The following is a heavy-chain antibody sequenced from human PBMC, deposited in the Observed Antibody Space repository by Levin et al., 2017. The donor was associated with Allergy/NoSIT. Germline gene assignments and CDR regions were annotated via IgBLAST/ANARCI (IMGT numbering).Heavy chain of an antibody. D-gene: IGHD5-18*01. CDR1: GFTFSDYY. V-gene: IGHV3-11*01. Sequence: SCAASGFTFSDYYMNWIRQAPGKGLEWVSYISSNGGTTYYADSVKGRFTISRDNAKNSLYLQMSSLRAEDTAVYYCARDQGFSYAMGYWGQGTLVTVSS. J-gene: IGHJ4*02. CDR3: ARDQGFSYAMGY. CDR2: ISSNGGTT.